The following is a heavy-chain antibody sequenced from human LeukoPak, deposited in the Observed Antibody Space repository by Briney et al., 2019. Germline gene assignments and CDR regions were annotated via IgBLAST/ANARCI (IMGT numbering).Heavy chain of an antibody. J-gene: IGHJ4*02. CDR2: ISSSGSTI. V-gene: IGHV3-48*03. CDR1: GFTFSSYE. Sequence: GGSLRLSCAASGFTFSSYEMNWVRQAPGKGLEWVSYISSSGSTIYHADSVKGRFTISRDNAKNSLYLQMNSLRAEDTAVYYCARGGRRDGYDPFDYWGQGTLVTVSS. CDR3: ARGGRRDGYDPFDY. D-gene: IGHD5-24*01.